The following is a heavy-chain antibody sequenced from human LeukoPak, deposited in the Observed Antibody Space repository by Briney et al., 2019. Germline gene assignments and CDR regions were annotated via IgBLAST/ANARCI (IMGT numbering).Heavy chain of an antibody. CDR1: GGSISSYY. D-gene: IGHD3-10*01. CDR3: ARTHFTMVRGVIWFDP. Sequence: SETLSLTCTASGGSISSYYWSWIRQPPGKGLEWIGYIYYSGSTNYNPSLKSRVTISVDTSKNQSSLKLSSVTAADTAVYYCARTHFTMVRGVIWFDPWGQGTLVTVSS. J-gene: IGHJ5*02. V-gene: IGHV4-59*08. CDR2: IYYSGST.